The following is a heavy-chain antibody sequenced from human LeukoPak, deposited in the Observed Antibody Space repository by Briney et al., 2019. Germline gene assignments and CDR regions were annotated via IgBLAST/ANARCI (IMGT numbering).Heavy chain of an antibody. D-gene: IGHD2-21*01. CDR1: GGSISSYY. J-gene: IGHJ4*02. CDR2: IYYSGST. Sequence: SETLSLICTVSGGSISSYYWSWIRQPPGKGLELIGYIYYSGSTNYNPSLKSRVNISVDTSKNQFSLKLSSVTAADTAVYYCARSQGIGYFDYWGQGTLVTVSS. V-gene: IGHV4-59*01. CDR3: ARSQGIGYFDY.